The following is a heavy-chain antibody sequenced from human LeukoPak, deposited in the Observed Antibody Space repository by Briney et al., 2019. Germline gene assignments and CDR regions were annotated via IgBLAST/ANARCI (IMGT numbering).Heavy chain of an antibody. V-gene: IGHV3-23*01. CDR1: GFTFSNSA. CDR2: ISGSGVST. CDR3: ASRRKIYNWFDP. Sequence: GGSLRLSCAASGFTFSNSAMSWVRQAPGKGLEWVSGISGSGVSTYHADSVKGRFTISRDNSKNTLYLQMNSLRAEDTAVYYCASRRKIYNWFDPWGQGTLVTVSS. J-gene: IGHJ5*02.